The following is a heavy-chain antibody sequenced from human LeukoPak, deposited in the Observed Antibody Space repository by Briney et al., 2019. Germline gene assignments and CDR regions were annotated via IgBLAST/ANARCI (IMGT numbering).Heavy chain of an antibody. V-gene: IGHV3-7*03. CDR1: GFTFSSYW. J-gene: IGHJ3*02. D-gene: IGHD2-21*01. CDR3: AKDLWWFGKFPNVFDI. CDR2: IKPDGSDK. Sequence: PGGSLRLSCAASGFTFSSYWMSWVRQAPGKGLAWVASIKPDGSDKYYVDSVKGRFTISRDNAKNSLYLQMNGLRAEDTAVYYCAKDLWWFGKFPNVFDIWGQGTMVTVSS.